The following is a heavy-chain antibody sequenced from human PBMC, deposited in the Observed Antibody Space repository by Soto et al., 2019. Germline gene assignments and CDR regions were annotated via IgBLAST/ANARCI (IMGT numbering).Heavy chain of an antibody. D-gene: IGHD5-18*01. CDR3: ASGYSYGPDYYYGMDV. V-gene: IGHV3-33*01. CDR2: IWYDGSNK. Sequence: GGSLRLSCAASGFTFSSYGMHWVRQAPGKGLEWVAVIWYDGSNKYYADSVKGRFTISRDNSKNTLYLQMNSLRAKDTAVYYCASGYSYGPDYYYGMDVWGQGTTVTVSS. CDR1: GFTFSSYG. J-gene: IGHJ6*02.